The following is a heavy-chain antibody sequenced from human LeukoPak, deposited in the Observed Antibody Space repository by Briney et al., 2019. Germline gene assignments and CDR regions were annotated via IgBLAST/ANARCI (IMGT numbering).Heavy chain of an antibody. Sequence: GGSLKISYKGSGSSFTSYWIGWVRPMPGKGEEWMGIIYPGDSDNRYSTSFEGEVIISDDKSIRTYLLQWSSREASDTGMYYCGRRSYYGSGSGNDAFDIWRQGTMVIVSS. CDR2: IYPGDSDN. CDR1: GSSFTSYW. V-gene: IGHV5-51*01. J-gene: IGHJ3*02. D-gene: IGHD3-10*01. CDR3: GRRSYYGSGSGNDAFDI.